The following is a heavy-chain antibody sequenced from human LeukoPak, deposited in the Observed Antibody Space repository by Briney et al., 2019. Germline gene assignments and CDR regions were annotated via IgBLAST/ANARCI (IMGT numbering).Heavy chain of an antibody. CDR1: GFTFSSYA. J-gene: IGHJ4*02. CDR2: ISGSGGST. Sequence: QPGGSLRLSCAASGFTFSSYAMSWVRQAPGKGLEWVSAISGSGGSTYYADSVKGRFTISRDNSKNTLYLQMNSLRAEDTAVYYCAKDIVVVPAASLFFDYWGQGTLVTVSS. CDR3: AKDIVVVPAASLFFDY. D-gene: IGHD2-2*01. V-gene: IGHV3-23*01.